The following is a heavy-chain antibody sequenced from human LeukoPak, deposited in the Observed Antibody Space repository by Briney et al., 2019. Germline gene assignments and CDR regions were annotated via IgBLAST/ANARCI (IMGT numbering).Heavy chain of an antibody. CDR3: ARQSFSGIDY. J-gene: IGHJ4*02. Sequence: SETLSLTCAVYGGSFSGYYWSWIRQPPGKGLEWIGEINHSGSTNYNPSLKSRVTISVDTSKNQFSLKLSSVTAADTAVYYCARQSFSGIDYWGQGTLVTVSS. D-gene: IGHD3-3*02. CDR2: INHSGST. V-gene: IGHV4-34*01. CDR1: GGSFSGYY.